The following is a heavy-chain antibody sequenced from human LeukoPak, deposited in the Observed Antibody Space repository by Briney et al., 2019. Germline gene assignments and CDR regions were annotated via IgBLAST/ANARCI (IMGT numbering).Heavy chain of an antibody. CDR3: ANHRGYSYSYYFDY. CDR2: ISTDSRYI. D-gene: IGHD5-18*01. V-gene: IGHV3-21*04. CDR1: GFTFSSYS. J-gene: IGHJ4*02. Sequence: GGSLRLSCAASGFTFSSYSLTWVRQAPGKGLEWVSDISTDSRYIYYADSVKGRFTISRDNSKNTLCLQMNSLRAEDTAVYYCANHRGYSYSYYFDYWGQGTLVTVSS.